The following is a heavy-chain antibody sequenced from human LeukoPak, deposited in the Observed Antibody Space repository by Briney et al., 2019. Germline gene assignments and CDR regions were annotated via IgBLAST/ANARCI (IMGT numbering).Heavy chain of an antibody. V-gene: IGHV3-48*02. D-gene: IGHD3-10*01. CDR3: ARNNYYGSEDAFDI. CDR2: ITSSSSTI. Sequence: GGSLRLSCAASGFTFSSYSMNWVRQAPGKGLEWISYITSSSSTIYYADSVKGRFTISRDNAKNSLYLQMNSLRDEDTAVYYCARNNYYGSEDAFDIWGQGTMVTVSS. J-gene: IGHJ3*02. CDR1: GFTFSSYS.